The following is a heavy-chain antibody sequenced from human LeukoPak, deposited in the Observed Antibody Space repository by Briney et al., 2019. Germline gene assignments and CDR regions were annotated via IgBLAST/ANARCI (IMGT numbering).Heavy chain of an antibody. J-gene: IGHJ4*02. V-gene: IGHV4-34*01. Sequence: SETLSLACAVYGGSFSGYYWSWIRQPPGKGLEWIGEINHSGSTNYNPSLKSRVTISVDTSKNQFSLMLSSVTAADTAVYYCARGRGYNSFDYWGQGTLATVSS. CDR2: INHSGST. CDR3: ARGRGYNSFDY. D-gene: IGHD5-24*01. CDR1: GGSFSGYY.